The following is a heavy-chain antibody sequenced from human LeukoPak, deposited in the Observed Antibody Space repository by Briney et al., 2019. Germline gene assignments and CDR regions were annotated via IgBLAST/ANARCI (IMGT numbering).Heavy chain of an antibody. CDR2: ISGSVGST. D-gene: IGHD3-22*01. CDR3: AKFDYYDSSGYYNKVLDAFDI. J-gene: IGHJ3*02. V-gene: IGHV3-23*01. Sequence: PGGSLRLSCGASGFTFRSYAMSWVRQAPGKGLEWVSAISGSVGSTYYADSVKGRLTISRDNSKNTLYLQMNSLRAEDTAVYYCAKFDYYDSSGYYNKVLDAFDIWGQGTMVTVSS. CDR1: GFTFRSYA.